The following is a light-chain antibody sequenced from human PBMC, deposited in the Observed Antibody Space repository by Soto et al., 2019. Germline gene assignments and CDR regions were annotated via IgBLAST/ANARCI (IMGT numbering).Light chain of an antibody. Sequence: ALTQPASVSGSPGQSITISCTGTSSDVGGYNYVSWYQQHPGKAPKLMIYEVSNRPSGVSNRFSGSKSGNTASLTISGIQAEDEADYYCSSYTSNSTLPYVFGIRNRSPS. J-gene: IGLJ1*01. CDR3: SSYTSNSTLPYV. V-gene: IGLV2-14*01. CDR2: EVS. CDR1: SSDVGGYNY.